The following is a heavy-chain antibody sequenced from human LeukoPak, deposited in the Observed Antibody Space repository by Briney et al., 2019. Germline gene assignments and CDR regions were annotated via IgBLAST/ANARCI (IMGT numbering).Heavy chain of an antibody. Sequence: PSETLSLTCTVSGGSLSSGGYYWRWLRQHPGTGREWIGYIYYSGSTYYNPSLKSRVTISVDTSKNQFSLKLNSVTAADTAVYYCARAGTDLVVVTAIRDFDLWGRGTLVTVSS. D-gene: IGHD2-21*02. V-gene: IGHV4-30-4*08. CDR2: IYYSGST. J-gene: IGHJ2*01. CDR1: GGSLSSGGYY. CDR3: ARAGTDLVVVTAIRDFDL.